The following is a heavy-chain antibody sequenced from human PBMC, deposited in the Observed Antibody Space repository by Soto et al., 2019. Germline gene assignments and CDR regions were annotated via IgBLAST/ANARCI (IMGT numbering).Heavy chain of an antibody. V-gene: IGHV3-33*01. CDR1: GFTFSSFG. J-gene: IGHJ6*02. D-gene: IGHD1-7*01. CDR3: ARVKPLYNWNYERPPYYYYYGMDV. Sequence: GGSLRLSCAVSGFTFSSFGMHWVRQAPGKGLEWVAVIWYDGSNKYYADSVKGRFTISRDNSKNTLYLQMNSLRAEDTAVYYCARVKPLYNWNYERPPYYYYYGMDVWCQGTTVTVSS. CDR2: IWYDGSNK.